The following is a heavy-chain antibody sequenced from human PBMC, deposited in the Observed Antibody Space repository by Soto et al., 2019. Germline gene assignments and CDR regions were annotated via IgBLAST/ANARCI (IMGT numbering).Heavy chain of an antibody. CDR1: GFTFSDYY. CDR3: ACRGSSTGGGVY. Sequence: QVQLVESGGGLVKPGGSLRLSCAASGFTFSDYYMSWIRQAPGKGLEWVSYISSSGSTLYYADSVKGRLTISRENGKSSLHLQMISLRAEDTAVLYCACRGSSTGGGVYWGQGNLVTVSS. D-gene: IGHD6-6*01. J-gene: IGHJ4*01. CDR2: ISSSGSTL. V-gene: IGHV3-11*01.